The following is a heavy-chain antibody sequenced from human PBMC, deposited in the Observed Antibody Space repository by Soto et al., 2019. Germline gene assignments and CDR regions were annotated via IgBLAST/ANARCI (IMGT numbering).Heavy chain of an antibody. V-gene: IGHV4-59*08. Sequence: SETLSLTCTFSGGSISSYYWSWIRQPPGKGLEWIGYISYTGSSNYNPSLKSRVTISVDTSKNQFSLRLSSVTAADTAVYYCARQRYNYGSGSYYNPAYFDYWGQGTLVTVSS. CDR1: GGSISSYY. J-gene: IGHJ4*02. CDR3: ARQRYNYGSGSYYNPAYFDY. D-gene: IGHD3-10*01. CDR2: ISYTGSS.